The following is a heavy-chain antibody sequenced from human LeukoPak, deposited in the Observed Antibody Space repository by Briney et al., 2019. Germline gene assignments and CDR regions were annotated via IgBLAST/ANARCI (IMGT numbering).Heavy chain of an antibody. D-gene: IGHD2-15*01. J-gene: IGHJ4*02. V-gene: IGHV3-23*01. CDR1: GFSFDTYW. CDR3: AKEAIVVVVAATLGY. CDR2: ISGSGGST. Sequence: PGGSLRLSCAVSGFSFDTYWMSWVRQAPGKGLEWVSAISGSGGSTYYADSVKGRFTISRDNSKNTLYLQMNSLRAEDTAVYYCAKEAIVVVVAATLGYWGQGTLVTVSS.